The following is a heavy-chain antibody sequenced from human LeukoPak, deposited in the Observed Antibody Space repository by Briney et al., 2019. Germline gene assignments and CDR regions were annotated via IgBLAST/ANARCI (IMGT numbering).Heavy chain of an antibody. Sequence: GGSLRLSCAASGFTFSSYGMHWVRQAPGKGLEWVAVIWYDGGNKYYADSVKGRFTISRDNSKNTLYLQMNSLRAEDTAVYYCARDRDPDIAVAGFSFDYWGQGTLVTVSS. V-gene: IGHV3-33*01. CDR3: ARDRDPDIAVAGFSFDY. CDR1: GFTFSSYG. CDR2: IWYDGGNK. J-gene: IGHJ4*02. D-gene: IGHD6-19*01.